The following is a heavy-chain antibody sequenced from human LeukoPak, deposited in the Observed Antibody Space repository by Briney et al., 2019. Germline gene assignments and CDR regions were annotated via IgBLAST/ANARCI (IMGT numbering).Heavy chain of an antibody. D-gene: IGHD5-18*01. CDR1: GFNFNYYA. V-gene: IGHV3-23*01. CDR2: ISDNEGRT. Sequence: GGSLRLSCAASGFNFNYYAMSWVRQAPGKGLEWVSGISDNEGRTYYTDSVKGRFTISRDRTKNTVYLQRHNLRADDTAVYFCARHDSFIPYWGQGTLVTVSS. J-gene: IGHJ4*02. CDR3: ARHDSFIPY.